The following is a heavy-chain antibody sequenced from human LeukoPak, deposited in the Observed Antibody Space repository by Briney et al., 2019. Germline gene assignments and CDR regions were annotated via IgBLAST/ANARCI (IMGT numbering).Heavy chain of an antibody. J-gene: IGHJ6*02. CDR2: ISAYNGNT. CDR3: ARHEYYYGMDV. V-gene: IGHV1-18*01. CDR1: VYTFTIYG. Sequence: ASVNVSCKASVYTFTIYGISWVRQAPGQGHEWMGWISAYNGNTNYAQKLQGRVTMTTDTSTSTAYMELRSLRSDDTAVYYCARHEYYYGMDVWGQGTTVTVSS.